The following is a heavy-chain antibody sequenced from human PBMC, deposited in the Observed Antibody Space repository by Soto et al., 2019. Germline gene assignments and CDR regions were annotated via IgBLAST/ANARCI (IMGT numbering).Heavy chain of an antibody. D-gene: IGHD5-18*01. CDR1: GFSFTNYA. CDR2: ISGSGETT. CDR3: AKEQWLIQGHFDY. J-gene: IGHJ4*02. V-gene: IGHV3-23*01. Sequence: EVQLLESGRGLVRPGGSLRLSCAASGFSFTNYAMSWVRQAPGKELEWLSAISGSGETTYYADSVRGRFTISRDNSRATVFLQMSNLRAEDTALYYCAKEQWLIQGHFDYWGQGILVTVSS.